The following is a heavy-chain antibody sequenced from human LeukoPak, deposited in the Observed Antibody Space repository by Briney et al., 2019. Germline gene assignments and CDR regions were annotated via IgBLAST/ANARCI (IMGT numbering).Heavy chain of an antibody. CDR2: INSDGSST. CDR1: GFTFSSYW. D-gene: IGHD3-10*01. J-gene: IGHJ5*02. CDR3: ARVGRDYGSGGGGQFDP. V-gene: IGHV3-74*01. Sequence: PGGSLRLSCAASGFTFSSYWMHWVRQAPGKGLVWVSRINSDGSSTSYADSVKGRFTISRDNAKNSLYLQMNSLRAEDTAVYYCARVGRDYGSGGGGQFDPWGQGTLVTVSS.